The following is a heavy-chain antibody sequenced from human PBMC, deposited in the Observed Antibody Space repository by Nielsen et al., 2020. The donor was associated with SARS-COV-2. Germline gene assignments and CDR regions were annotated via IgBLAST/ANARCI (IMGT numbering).Heavy chain of an antibody. CDR2: ISSDGSET. D-gene: IGHD1-26*01. Sequence: GESLKISCVASGFSFNTYSMNWVRQAPGKGLEWAAVISSDGSETHYADSVKGRFTISRDNSKNTLYLQMNSLRGDDTAVYYCAREVGATVRSYFDFWGQGTLVTVSS. V-gene: IGHV3-30*03. CDR1: GFSFNTYS. CDR3: AREVGATVRSYFDF. J-gene: IGHJ4*02.